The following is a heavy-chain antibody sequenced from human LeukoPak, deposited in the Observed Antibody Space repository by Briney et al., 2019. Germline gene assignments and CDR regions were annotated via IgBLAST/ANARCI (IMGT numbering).Heavy chain of an antibody. CDR2: INHSGST. Sequence: SETLSLTCAVYGGSFSGYYWSWIRQPPGKGLEWIGEINHSGSTNYNPSLKSRVTISVDTSKNQFSLKPSSVTAADTAVYYCARGAYSSSWSYYYYYGMDVWGQGTTVTVSS. V-gene: IGHV4-34*01. J-gene: IGHJ6*02. CDR3: ARGAYSSSWSYYYYYGMDV. CDR1: GGSFSGYY. D-gene: IGHD6-13*01.